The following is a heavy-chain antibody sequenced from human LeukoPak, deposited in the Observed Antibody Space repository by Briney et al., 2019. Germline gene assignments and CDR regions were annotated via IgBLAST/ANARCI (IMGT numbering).Heavy chain of an antibody. J-gene: IGHJ4*02. CDR2: INTDTRGT. CDR3: ARAGAYHFDN. V-gene: IGHV3-74*01. CDR1: GFTFTDYW. Sequence: GGSLRLSCAASGFTFTDYWMNWVRQAPGKGLVWVSIINTDTRGTYYADSVKGRFTVSRDNAKNTLYLQMNSLRAEDTAVYYCARAGAYHFDNWGQGTLVTVSS. D-gene: IGHD3-16*01.